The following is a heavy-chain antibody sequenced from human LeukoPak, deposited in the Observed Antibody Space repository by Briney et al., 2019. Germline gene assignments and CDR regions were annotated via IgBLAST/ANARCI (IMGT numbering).Heavy chain of an antibody. Sequence: SETLSLTCAVYGGSFSGYYWSWIRQPPGKGLEWIGEINHSGSTNYNPSLKSRVTISVDTSKNQFSLKLSSVTAADTAVYYCARDPIRNWNDSGDYWGQGTLSPSPQ. CDR2: INHSGST. CDR1: GGSFSGYY. J-gene: IGHJ4*02. D-gene: IGHD1-1*01. V-gene: IGHV4-34*01. CDR3: ARDPIRNWNDSGDY.